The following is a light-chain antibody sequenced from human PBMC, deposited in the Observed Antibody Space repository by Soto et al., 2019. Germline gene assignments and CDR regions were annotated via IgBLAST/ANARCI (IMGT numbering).Light chain of an antibody. J-gene: IGKJ1*01. CDR2: LGS. V-gene: IGKV2-28*01. Sequence: DIVMTQSPLSLPVTPGEPASISCRSSQSLLHSNGDHYLDWYLQKPGQSPQLLIYLGSNRASGVPDRFSGSGSGTDFTLKISRVEAEDVGVYYCMQALQSWTFGQGTKVEIK. CDR1: QSLLHSNGDHY. CDR3: MQALQSWT.